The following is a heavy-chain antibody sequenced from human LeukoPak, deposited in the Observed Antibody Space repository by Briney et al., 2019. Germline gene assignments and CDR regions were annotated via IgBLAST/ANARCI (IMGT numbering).Heavy chain of an antibody. J-gene: IGHJ4*02. CDR2: INHSGST. Sequence: SETLSLTCAVYGGSFSGYYWSWIRQPPGKGLEWIGEINHSGSTNYNPSLKSRVTISVDTSKNQFSLKLSSVTAADTAVYYWARTWVGCRGGSCYEDYWGQGTLVTVPS. CDR3: ARTWVGCRGGSCYEDY. V-gene: IGHV4-34*01. CDR1: GGSFSGYY. D-gene: IGHD2-15*01.